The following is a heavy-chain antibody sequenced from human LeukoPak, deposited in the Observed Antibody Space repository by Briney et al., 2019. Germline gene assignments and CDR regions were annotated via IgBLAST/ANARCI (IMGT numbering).Heavy chain of an antibody. CDR2: INGDGSST. Sequence: GGSLRLSCAASGFTLSNNWMHWVRQAPGKGLVWVSRINGDGSSTSYADSVKGRFTISRDNAKNTLYLQMNSLRAEDTAVYYCARFLVGADWGAAFDIWGQGTMVTVSS. V-gene: IGHV3-74*01. D-gene: IGHD1-26*01. CDR3: ARFLVGADWGAAFDI. CDR1: GFTLSNNW. J-gene: IGHJ3*02.